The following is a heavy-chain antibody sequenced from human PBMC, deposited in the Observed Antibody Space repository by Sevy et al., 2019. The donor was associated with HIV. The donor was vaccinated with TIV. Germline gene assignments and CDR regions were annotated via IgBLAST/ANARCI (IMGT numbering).Heavy chain of an antibody. CDR2: INPNSGGT. V-gene: IGHV1-2*06. D-gene: IGHD2-2*01. CDR3: ARVDRGYCSSTSCRGEVFGY. CDR1: GYTFTGYY. J-gene: IGHJ4*02. Sequence: ASVKVSCKASGYTFTGYYMHWVRQAPGQGLEWMGRINPNSGGTNYAQKFQGRVTMTRDTSISTAYMELSRLRSDDTAVYYCARVDRGYCSSTSCRGEVFGYWGQGTLVTVSS.